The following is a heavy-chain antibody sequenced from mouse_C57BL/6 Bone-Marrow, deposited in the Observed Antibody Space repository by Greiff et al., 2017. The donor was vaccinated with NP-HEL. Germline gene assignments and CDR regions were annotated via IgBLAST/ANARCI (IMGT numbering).Heavy chain of an antibody. J-gene: IGHJ2*01. V-gene: IGHV1-64*01. CDR2: IHPNSGST. CDR1: GYTFTSYW. CDR3: ARRRYNGSSYFDY. Sequence: VQLQQPGAELVKPGASVKLSCKASGYTFTSYWMHWVKQRPGQGLEWIGLIHPNSGSTNYNEKFKSKATLTVDKSSSTAYMQLSSLTSEDSAVYYCARRRYNGSSYFDYWGQGTTLTVSS. D-gene: IGHD1-1*01.